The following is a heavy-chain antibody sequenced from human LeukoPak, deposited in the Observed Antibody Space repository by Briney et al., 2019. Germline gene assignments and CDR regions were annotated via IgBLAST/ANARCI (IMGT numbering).Heavy chain of an antibody. V-gene: IGHV3-64*01. CDR2: IDSYGGST. J-gene: IGHJ1*01. CDR1: GFMFSNYG. Sequence: PGGSLRLSCAASGFMFSNYGMHWVRQAPGKGLEYVAAIDSYGGSTYYANSVKGRFIISRDNSKNTLYLQMGSLRPEDMAVYYCVREVGSSSWNFYFQHWGQGTLVTVSS. D-gene: IGHD6-13*01. CDR3: VREVGSSSWNFYFQH.